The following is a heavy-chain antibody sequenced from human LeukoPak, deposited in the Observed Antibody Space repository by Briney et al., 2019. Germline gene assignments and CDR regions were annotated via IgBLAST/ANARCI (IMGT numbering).Heavy chain of an antibody. CDR1: GGSISSYY. Sequence: SETLSLTCTVSGGSISSYYWSWIRQPPGKGREWIGYIYYRGSTNYNPSLKSRVTISVDTSKNQFSLKLSSVTAADTAVYYCARDIGSRRIAAASCYYYMDVWGKGTTVTVSS. J-gene: IGHJ6*03. V-gene: IGHV4-59*01. D-gene: IGHD6-6*01. CDR3: ARDIGSRRIAAASCYYYMDV. CDR2: IYYRGST.